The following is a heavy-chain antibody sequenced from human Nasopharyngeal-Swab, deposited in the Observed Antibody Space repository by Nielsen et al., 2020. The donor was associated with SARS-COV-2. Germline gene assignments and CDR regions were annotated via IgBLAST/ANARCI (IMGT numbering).Heavy chain of an antibody. J-gene: IGHJ4*02. D-gene: IGHD4-17*01. Sequence: SETLSLTCAVYGGSFSGYYWIWIRQPPGKGLEWIGEINHSGSTNYNPSLKSRVTISVDTSKNQFSLKLSSVTAADTAVYYCARTRDYGNDYWGQGTLVTVSS. CDR1: GGSFSGYY. CDR3: ARTRDYGNDY. V-gene: IGHV4-34*01. CDR2: INHSGST.